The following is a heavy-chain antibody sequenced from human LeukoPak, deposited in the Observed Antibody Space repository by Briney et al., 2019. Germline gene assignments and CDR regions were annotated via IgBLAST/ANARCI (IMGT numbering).Heavy chain of an antibody. J-gene: IGHJ5*02. Sequence: PSETLSLTCTVSGGSISSGSYYWSWIRQPAGKGLEWIGRIYTSGSTNYNPSLKSRVTMSVDTSKNQFSLKLSSVTAADTAVYYCARDQGWFDPWGQGTLVTVSS. CDR1: GGSISSGSYY. CDR2: IYTSGST. V-gene: IGHV4-61*02. CDR3: ARDQGWFDP.